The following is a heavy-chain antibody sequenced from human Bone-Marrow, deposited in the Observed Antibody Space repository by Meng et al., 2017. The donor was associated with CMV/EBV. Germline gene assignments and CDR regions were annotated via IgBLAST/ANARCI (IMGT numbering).Heavy chain of an antibody. CDR1: GYSFTNCW. J-gene: IGHJ6*02. V-gene: IGHV5-51*01. D-gene: IGHD6-6*01. CDR3: ARWGTEYSSSSWYYGMDV. CDR2: INPGDSDT. Sequence: GESLKISCKYFGYSFTNCWIGWVRQMPGKGLEWMGIINPGDSDTQYRASFQGQVTISADKSINTAYLQWGSLKASDTAMYYCARWGTEYSSSSWYYGMDVWGQGTTVTVSS.